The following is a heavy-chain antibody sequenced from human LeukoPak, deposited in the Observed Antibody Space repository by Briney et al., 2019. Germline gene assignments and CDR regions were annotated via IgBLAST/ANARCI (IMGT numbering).Heavy chain of an antibody. CDR2: INHSGST. CDR3: ARRTMVRGVIIKNYYYMDV. J-gene: IGHJ6*03. V-gene: IGHV4-34*01. Sequence: SETLSLTCAVYGGSFSGYYWSWIRQPPGKGLEWIGEINHSGSTNYNPSLKSRVTISVDTSKNQFSLKLSSVTAADTAVYYCARRTMVRGVIIKNYYYMDVWGKGTTVTVSS. D-gene: IGHD3-10*01. CDR1: GGSFSGYY.